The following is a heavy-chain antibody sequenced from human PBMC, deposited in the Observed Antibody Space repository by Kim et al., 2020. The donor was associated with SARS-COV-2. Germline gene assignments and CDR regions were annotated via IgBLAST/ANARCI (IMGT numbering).Heavy chain of an antibody. CDR1: GFTFSSYG. D-gene: IGHD2-2*01. CDR2: IWYDGSNK. V-gene: IGHV3-33*06. Sequence: GGSLRLSCAASGFTFSSYGMHWVRQAPGKGLEWVAVIWYDGSNKYYADSVKGRFTISRDNSKNTLYLQMNSLRAEDTAVYYCAKDLRELCSSTSCYGYYYYYYGIDVWGQGTTVTVSS. CDR3: AKDLRELCSSTSCYGYYYYYYGIDV. J-gene: IGHJ6*02.